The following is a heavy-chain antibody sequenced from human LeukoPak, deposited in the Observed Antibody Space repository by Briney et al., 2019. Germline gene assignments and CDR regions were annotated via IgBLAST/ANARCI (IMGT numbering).Heavy chain of an antibody. CDR3: AKDKRAAAGIYYYGMDV. CDR2: ISGSGGST. V-gene: IGHV3-23*01. J-gene: IGHJ6*02. CDR1: GFTFSSYA. D-gene: IGHD6-13*01. Sequence: GGSLRLSCAASGFTFSSYAMSWVRQAPGKGLEWVSAISGSGGSTYYADSVKGRFTISRDNSKNTLYLQMNSLRAEDTAVYYCAKDKRAAAGIYYYGMDVRGQGTTVTVSS.